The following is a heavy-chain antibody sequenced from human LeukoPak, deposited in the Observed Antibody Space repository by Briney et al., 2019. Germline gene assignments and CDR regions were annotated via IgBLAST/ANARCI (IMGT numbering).Heavy chain of an antibody. Sequence: GGSLRLSCAASGFTFSSYGMHWVRQAPGKGLEWVAVISYDGSNKYYADSVKGRFTISRDNAKNSLYLQMNSLRAEDTAVYYCARVALGGNYYYYMDVWGKGTTVTISS. V-gene: IGHV3-30*03. D-gene: IGHD3-16*01. J-gene: IGHJ6*03. CDR3: ARVALGGNYYYYMDV. CDR2: ISYDGSNK. CDR1: GFTFSSYG.